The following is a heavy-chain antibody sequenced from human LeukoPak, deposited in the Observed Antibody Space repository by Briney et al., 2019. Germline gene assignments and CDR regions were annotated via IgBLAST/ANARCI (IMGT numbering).Heavy chain of an antibody. V-gene: IGHV1-24*01. J-gene: IGHJ6*02. D-gene: IGHD3-16*01. CDR1: GDTLAEVS. CDR2: FHVEEAET. CDR3: ATDLRLGAMDV. Sequence: GASVKVSCKVSGDTLAEVSIHWVRQAGGEGLEWMGGFHVEEAETVNAQKFQGRVTMTEDTSTDTAYMELSGLTSEDTAVYYCATDLRLGAMDVRGQGTRVTVS.